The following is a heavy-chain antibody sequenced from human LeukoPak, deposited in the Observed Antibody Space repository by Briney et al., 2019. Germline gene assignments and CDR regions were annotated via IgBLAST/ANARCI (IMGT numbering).Heavy chain of an antibody. J-gene: IGHJ4*02. CDR1: GVTSNY. CDR2: IYNGGTT. D-gene: IGHD6-6*01. Sequence: PGGSLRLSCAASGVTSNYMTWVRQAPGKGLEWVSVIYNGGTTYYADSVKGRFTISRDSSKSTLFVYLQMNSLRTDDTALYYCAGGGEAARSLAYWGQGALVTVSS. V-gene: IGHV3-66*02. CDR3: AGGGEAARSLAY.